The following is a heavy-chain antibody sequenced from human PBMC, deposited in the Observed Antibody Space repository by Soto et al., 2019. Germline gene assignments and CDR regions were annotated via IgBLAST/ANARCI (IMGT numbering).Heavy chain of an antibody. CDR1: GGSISSNY. CDR2: VYFSGNP. V-gene: IGHV4-59*08. J-gene: IGHJ4*02. CDR3: ARLSYGNNSYYFDY. D-gene: IGHD5-18*01. Sequence: PSETLSLTCSVSGGSISSNYWSWIRQPPGKGLEWIGHVYFSGNPDYNPSLKSRVTISIDTSKNQFSLKLSSVTASDTAVYYCARLSYGNNSYYFDYWGQGTLVTVSS.